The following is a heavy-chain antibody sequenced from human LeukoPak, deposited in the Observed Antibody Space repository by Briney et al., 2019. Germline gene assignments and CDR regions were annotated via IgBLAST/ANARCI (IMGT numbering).Heavy chain of an antibody. V-gene: IGHV1-2*06. D-gene: IGHD4-17*01. Sequence: ASVKVSCKASGYTFTGYYMHWVRQAPGQGLEWMGRINPNIGGTNYAQKFQGRVTMTRDTSISTAYMELSRLRSDDTAVYYCARDCPDDYGDYSLDYWGQGTLVTVSS. CDR1: GYTFTGYY. CDR3: ARDCPDDYGDYSLDY. CDR2: INPNIGGT. J-gene: IGHJ4*02.